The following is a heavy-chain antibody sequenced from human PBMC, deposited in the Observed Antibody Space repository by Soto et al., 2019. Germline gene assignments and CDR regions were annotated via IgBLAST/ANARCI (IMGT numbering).Heavy chain of an antibody. J-gene: IGHJ4*02. Sequence: ASVKVSCKASGYTFTGYYMHWVRQAPGQGLEWMGWINPNSGGTNYAQKFQGWVTMTRDTSISTAYMELSRLRSDDTAVYYCARGQRWLQSPFDYWGQGTLGTVS. CDR3: ARGQRWLQSPFDY. V-gene: IGHV1-2*04. CDR1: GYTFTGYY. CDR2: INPNSGGT. D-gene: IGHD5-12*01.